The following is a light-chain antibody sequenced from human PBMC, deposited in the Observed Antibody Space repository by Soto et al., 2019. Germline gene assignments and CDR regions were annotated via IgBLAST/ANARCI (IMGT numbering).Light chain of an antibody. Sequence: QSALTQPASVSGSPGQSITISCTGTSRDVGGYNYVSWHQQHPGKAPKVIITEVSNRPSGVSNRFSGSKSGNTASLTISGLQAGDEADYYRSSYISSSTFVVFGGGTKLTVL. CDR3: SSYISSSTFVV. V-gene: IGLV2-14*01. CDR2: EVS. CDR1: SRDVGGYNY. J-gene: IGLJ2*01.